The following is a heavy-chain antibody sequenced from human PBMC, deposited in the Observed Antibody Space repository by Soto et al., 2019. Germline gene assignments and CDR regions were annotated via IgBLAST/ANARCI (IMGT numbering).Heavy chain of an antibody. V-gene: IGHV3-33*01. J-gene: IGHJ5*02. CDR2: IWYDGSNK. Sequence: QVQLVESGGGVVQPGRSLRLSCAASGFTFSSYGMHWVRQAPGKGLEWVAVIWYDGSNKYYADSVKGRFTISRDNSKNTLYLQVNSLRAEDTAVYYCARDGIAVAGRRNWFDPWGQGTLVTVSS. D-gene: IGHD6-19*01. CDR3: ARDGIAVAGRRNWFDP. CDR1: GFTFSSYG.